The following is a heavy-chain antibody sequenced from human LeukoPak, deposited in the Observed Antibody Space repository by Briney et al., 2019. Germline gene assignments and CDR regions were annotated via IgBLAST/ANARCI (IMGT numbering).Heavy chain of an antibody. J-gene: IGHJ4*02. CDR2: IRYDGSNK. Sequence: PGGSLRLSCAASGFTFSSYGMHWVRQAPGKGLEWVAFIRYDGSNKYYADSVKGRFTISRDNSKNTLYLQMNSLRAEDTAVYYCAKDIEWFGESTSITFDYWGQGTLVTVSS. V-gene: IGHV3-30*02. CDR1: GFTFSSYG. CDR3: AKDIEWFGESTSITFDY. D-gene: IGHD3-10*01.